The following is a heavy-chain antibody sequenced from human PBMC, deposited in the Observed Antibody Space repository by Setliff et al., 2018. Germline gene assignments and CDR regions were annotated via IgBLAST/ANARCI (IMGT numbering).Heavy chain of an antibody. J-gene: IGHJ4*02. V-gene: IGHV1-46*03. CDR3: AKSTSWFSTNY. CDR2: INPNGDRT. CDR1: GLTFTTFY. Sequence: ASVKVSCKTSGLTFTTFYIHWVRQAPGQGLEWMMMINPNGDRTTYAQKFQGRVTMTRDTSTSTVYMELSSLRSEDTAVYYCAKSTSWFSTNYLGQGTPVTVSS. D-gene: IGHD2-2*01.